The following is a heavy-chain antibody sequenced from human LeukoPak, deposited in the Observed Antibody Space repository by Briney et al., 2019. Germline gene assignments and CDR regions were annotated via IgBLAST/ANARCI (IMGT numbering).Heavy chain of an antibody. CDR2: ISSSSSYI. D-gene: IGHD6-19*01. J-gene: IGHJ4*02. CDR3: ARDRQWVAFYTDY. CDR1: GFTFSSYS. V-gene: IGHV3-21*01. Sequence: PGGSLRLSCAASGFTFSSYSMNWVRQAPGKGLEWVSSISSSSSYIYYADSVKGRFTISRDNAKNSVYLQMHSLRAEDTAVYYCARDRQWVAFYTDYWGQGTLVTVSS.